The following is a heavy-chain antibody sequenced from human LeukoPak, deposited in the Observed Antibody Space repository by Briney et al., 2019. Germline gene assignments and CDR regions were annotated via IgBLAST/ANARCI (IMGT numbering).Heavy chain of an antibody. Sequence: SETLSLTCSVSGASIASTSYYWGWVRQPPGKGLEWIGNIYHSGNSYYTSSLRSRVTISVDTSKNLFSLKLTSVTGAETAVYYCARVADSSGWFGDYFDNWGLGTLVTVSS. V-gene: IGHV4-39*02. CDR2: IYHSGNS. D-gene: IGHD6-19*01. J-gene: IGHJ4*02. CDR1: GASIASTSYY. CDR3: ARVADSSGWFGDYFDN.